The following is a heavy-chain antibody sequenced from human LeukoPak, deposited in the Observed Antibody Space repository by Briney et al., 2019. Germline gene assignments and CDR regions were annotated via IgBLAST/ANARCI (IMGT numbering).Heavy chain of an antibody. Sequence: VASVKVSCKASGGTFSSYAISWVRQAPGQGLEWMGWISAYNGNTNYAQKLQGRVTMTTDTSTSTAYMERRSLRSDDTAVYYCARETSYSCHDYWGQGTLVTVSS. J-gene: IGHJ4*02. CDR1: GGTFSSYA. V-gene: IGHV1-18*01. CDR3: ARETSYSCHDY. CDR2: ISAYNGNT. D-gene: IGHD5-18*01.